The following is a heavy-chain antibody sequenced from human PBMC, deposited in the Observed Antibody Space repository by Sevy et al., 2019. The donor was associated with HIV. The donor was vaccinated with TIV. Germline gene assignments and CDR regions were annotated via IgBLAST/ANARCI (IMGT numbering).Heavy chain of an antibody. J-gene: IGHJ6*04. D-gene: IGHD1-1*01. CDR2: INHGGTT. CDR1: GGSFNDYY. CDR3: VKERRDYYYFMDL. Sequence: SETLSLTCGVSGGSFNDYYWAWVRQSPEKGHEWIGEINHGGTTNYNPSLQSRLAISVDMSKRQFSLKINSVTAADTALYYCVKERRDYYYFMDLWGKGTTVTVSS. V-gene: IGHV4-34*01.